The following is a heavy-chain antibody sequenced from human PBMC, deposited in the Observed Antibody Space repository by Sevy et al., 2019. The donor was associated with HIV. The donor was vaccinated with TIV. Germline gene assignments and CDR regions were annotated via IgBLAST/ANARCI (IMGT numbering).Heavy chain of an antibody. J-gene: IGHJ6*02. CDR3: ARYVGSSWLPYYYYYGMDV. V-gene: IGHV3-11*06. D-gene: IGHD6-13*01. Sequence: GGSLRLSCAASGVTFSDYYMSWIRQAPGKWLEWVSYISSSSSYTNYADSVKGRFTISRDNAKNSLYLQMNSLRAEDTAVYYCARYVGSSWLPYYYYYGMDVWGQGITVTVSS. CDR2: ISSSSSYT. CDR1: GVTFSDYY.